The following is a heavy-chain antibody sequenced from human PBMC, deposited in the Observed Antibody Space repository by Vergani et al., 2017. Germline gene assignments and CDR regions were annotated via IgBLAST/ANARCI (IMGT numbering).Heavy chain of an antibody. CDR1: GFTFSNSA. CDR3: ARGNYYGSGTYVDP. D-gene: IGHD3-10*01. J-gene: IGHJ5*02. Sequence: EVHLLESGGGLVQSGGSLRLSCAASGFTFSNSAVSWVRQAPGRGLAWVSSISGPGLSTYYADSVKGRFSISRDNSKNTVFLQMHSLRAEDTAIYYCARGNYYGSGTYVDPWGQGTLVTVSS. V-gene: IGHV3-23*01. CDR2: ISGPGLST.